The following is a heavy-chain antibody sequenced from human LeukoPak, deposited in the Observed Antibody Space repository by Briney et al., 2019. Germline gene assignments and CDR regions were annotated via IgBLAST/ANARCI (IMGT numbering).Heavy chain of an antibody. CDR1: GYTFTGYY. V-gene: IGHV1-2*02. D-gene: IGHD3-22*01. J-gene: IGHJ4*02. CDR3: ATLTYYYDSSGYYFDY. CDR2: INPNSGGA. Sequence: ASVKVSCKASGYTFTGYYMHWVRPAPGQGLEWMGWINPNSGGANYAQKFQGSVTMTRDTSISTAYMELSRLRSDDTAVYYCATLTYYYDSSGYYFDYWGQGTLVTVSS.